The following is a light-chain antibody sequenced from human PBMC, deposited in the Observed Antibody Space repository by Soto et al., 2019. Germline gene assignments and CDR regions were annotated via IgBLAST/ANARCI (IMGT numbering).Light chain of an antibody. V-gene: IGKV1-5*03. Sequence: DIQMTQSPSTLSASVGDRVTITCRASQSISSWLAWYQQKPGKAPKLLIYKASSLESGVPSRFNGSGTGTEFTLTISSLQPDDFATYYCQQYKSFPTFGQGTKVEIK. CDR2: KAS. J-gene: IGKJ1*01. CDR3: QQYKSFPT. CDR1: QSISSW.